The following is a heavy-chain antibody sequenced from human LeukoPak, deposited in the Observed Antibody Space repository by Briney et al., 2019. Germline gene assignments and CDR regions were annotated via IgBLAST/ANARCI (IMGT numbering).Heavy chain of an antibody. D-gene: IGHD5-12*01. V-gene: IGHV3-7*02. CDR1: AITFSNSW. J-gene: IGHJ4*02. Sequence: GGSLRLSCTASAITFSNSWMSWVRQAPGKGLEWVANIKEDGSETNYVDSVKGRFTISRDNAKNSLFLQMNSLRAEDTAVYYCSGYGTLDYWGQGTLVTVSS. CDR3: SGYGTLDY. CDR2: IKEDGSET.